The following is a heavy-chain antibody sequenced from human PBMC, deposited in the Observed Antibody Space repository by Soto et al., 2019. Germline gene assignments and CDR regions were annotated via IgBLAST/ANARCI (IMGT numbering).Heavy chain of an antibody. J-gene: IGHJ6*02. CDR2: IIPVFGTA. V-gene: IGHV1-69*12. D-gene: IGHD3-9*01. CDR1: GGSLSNYG. CDR3: ARGDATKIVVTTYYAMDV. Sequence: QVPLVQSGAEVKKPGSSVKVSCKASGGSLSNYGISWVRQAPGQGLEWMGGIIPVFGTANYAQKFQGRVTITADESTSIVYMDVTSLRSEDTAVYYCARGDATKIVVTTYYAMDVWGQGTTVTVSS.